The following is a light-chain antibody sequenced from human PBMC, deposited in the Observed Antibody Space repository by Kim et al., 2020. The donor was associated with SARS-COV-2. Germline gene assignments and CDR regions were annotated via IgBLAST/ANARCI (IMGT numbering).Light chain of an antibody. CDR1: NIGSKS. Sequence: VAPGNTARITCGGNNIGSKSVHWYQQKPGQAPVLVIYYDSDRPSGIPERFSGSNSGNTATLTISRVEAGDEADYYCQVWDSSSDRVFGGGTKLTVL. CDR3: QVWDSSSDRV. V-gene: IGLV3-21*04. J-gene: IGLJ3*02. CDR2: YDS.